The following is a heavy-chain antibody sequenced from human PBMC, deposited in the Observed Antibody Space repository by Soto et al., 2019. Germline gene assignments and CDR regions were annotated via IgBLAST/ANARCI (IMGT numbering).Heavy chain of an antibody. J-gene: IGHJ4*02. CDR1: GFTVSNNY. D-gene: IGHD1-1*01. Sequence: EVQLVESGGGLVQPGGSLRLSCAASGFTVSNNYMRWVRQAPGKGLEWVSLIYSGGATYYADSVEGRFTISRDNSKNTLYLQMNSLRAEDTAVYYCARDGTDNWVGGQGILVTVSS. CDR2: IYSGGAT. V-gene: IGHV3-66*01. CDR3: ARDGTDNWV.